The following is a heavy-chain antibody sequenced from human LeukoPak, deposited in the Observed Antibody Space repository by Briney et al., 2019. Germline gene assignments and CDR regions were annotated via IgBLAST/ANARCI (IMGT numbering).Heavy chain of an antibody. CDR1: GFPFSAYG. J-gene: IGHJ6*03. CDR2: IRSDGTEK. Sequence: GGSLRLSCAASGFPFSAYGMHWVRQAPGKGLEWVTFIRSDGTEKYYGDSVKGRFTISRDNSKNTLYLQMNSLRGEDTAVYYCAKDPTGTSFYYMDVWGKGTTVIVSS. CDR3: AKDPTGTSFYYMDV. V-gene: IGHV3-30*02. D-gene: IGHD1-1*01.